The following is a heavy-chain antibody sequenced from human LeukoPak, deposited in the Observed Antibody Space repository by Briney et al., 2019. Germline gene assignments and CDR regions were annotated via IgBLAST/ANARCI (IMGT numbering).Heavy chain of an antibody. CDR2: ISAYNGNT. CDR3: AGEGDYDSSGSCDY. CDR1: GYTFTSYG. D-gene: IGHD3-22*01. Sequence: ASVKVSCKASGYTFTSYGISWVRQAPGQGLEWMGWISAYNGNTNYAQKLQGRVTMTTDTSTSTAYMELRSLRSDDTAVYYCAGEGDYDSSGSCDYWGQGTLVTVSS. V-gene: IGHV1-18*01. J-gene: IGHJ4*02.